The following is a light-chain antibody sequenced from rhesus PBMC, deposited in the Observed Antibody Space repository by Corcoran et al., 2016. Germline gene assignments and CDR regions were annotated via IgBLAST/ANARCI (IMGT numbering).Light chain of an antibody. Sequence: EIVVTQSPTSMAVSQGERVTISCTASSSVSTNYLHRYQQKPGFPPRLLVYRSSSLASGVPARFRRSGSGTSYTLTISSMEAEDAANYYCQQGNSIPWTFGQGTKVEIK. V-gene: IGKV3-35*01. J-gene: IGKJ1*01. CDR3: QQGNSIPWT. CDR2: RSS. CDR1: SSVSTN.